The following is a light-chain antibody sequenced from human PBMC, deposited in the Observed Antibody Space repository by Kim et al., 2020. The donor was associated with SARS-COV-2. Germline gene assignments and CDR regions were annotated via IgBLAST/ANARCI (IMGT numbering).Light chain of an antibody. CDR1: RLGDKY. CDR3: QAWDNNNGV. Sequence: SYELTQPPSVSVSPGQTASITCSGDRLGDKYASWYQQKPGQSPVLVIYNDSRWPSGIPERFSGSNSGNTATLTIRGTQAIDEADYYCQAWDNNNGVFGGGTQLTVL. V-gene: IGLV3-1*01. CDR2: NDS. J-gene: IGLJ3*02.